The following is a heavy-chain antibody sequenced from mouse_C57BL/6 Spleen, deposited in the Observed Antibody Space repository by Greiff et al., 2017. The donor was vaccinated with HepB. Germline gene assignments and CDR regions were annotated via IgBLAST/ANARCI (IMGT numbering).Heavy chain of an antibody. Sequence: EVKLMESGGGLVQPGGSLKLSCAASGFTFSDYGMHWVRQAPEKGLEWVAYISSGSSTIYYADTVKGRFTISRDNAKNTLFLQMTSLRSEDTAMYYCARAGYYGSSFWFAYWGQGTLATVSA. CDR2: ISSGSSTI. J-gene: IGHJ3*01. CDR1: GFTFSDYG. V-gene: IGHV5-17*01. D-gene: IGHD1-1*01. CDR3: ARAGYYGSSFWFAY.